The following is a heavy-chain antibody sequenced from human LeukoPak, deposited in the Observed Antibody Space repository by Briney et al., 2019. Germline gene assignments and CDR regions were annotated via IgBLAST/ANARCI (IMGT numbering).Heavy chain of an antibody. V-gene: IGHV3-7*01. Sequence: PGGSLRLSCAASGFTFSSYEMNWVRQAPGKGLEWVANIKQEGSEKYYVDSVKGRFTISRDNAKNSLYLQMNSLRAEDTAVYYCARDWAVAGTSLGIDYWGQGTLVTVX. D-gene: IGHD6-19*01. CDR3: ARDWAVAGTSLGIDY. J-gene: IGHJ4*02. CDR2: IKQEGSEK. CDR1: GFTFSSYE.